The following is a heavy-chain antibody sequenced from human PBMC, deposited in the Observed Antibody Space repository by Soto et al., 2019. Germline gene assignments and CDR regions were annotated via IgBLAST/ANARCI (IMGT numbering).Heavy chain of an antibody. Sequence: ASVKVSCKASGYTFTSYAMHWVRQAPGQRLEWMGWINAGNGNTKYSQKFQGRVTITRDTSASTAYMELSSLRSEDTAVYYCARDLIAVAEIYFDYWGQGTLVTVSS. V-gene: IGHV1-3*01. CDR3: ARDLIAVAEIYFDY. CDR1: GYTFTSYA. D-gene: IGHD6-19*01. CDR2: INAGNGNT. J-gene: IGHJ4*02.